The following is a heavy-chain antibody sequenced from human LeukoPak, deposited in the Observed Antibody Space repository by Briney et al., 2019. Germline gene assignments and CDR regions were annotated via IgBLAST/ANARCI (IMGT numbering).Heavy chain of an antibody. CDR2: VYYSGST. Sequence: PSETLSLTCTVSGGSISGSFWSWIRRPPGKGLEWIGYVYYSGSTNYNPSLKSRVTISVDTSKNQFSLKLSSVTAADTAVYYCARFNYDFWSGYSSGFDYWGQGTLVTVSS. J-gene: IGHJ4*02. V-gene: IGHV4-59*01. CDR1: GGSISGSF. D-gene: IGHD3-3*01. CDR3: ARFNYDFWSGYSSGFDY.